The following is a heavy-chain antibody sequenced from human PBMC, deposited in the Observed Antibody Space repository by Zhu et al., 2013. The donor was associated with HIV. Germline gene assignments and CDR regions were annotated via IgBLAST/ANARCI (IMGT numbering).Heavy chain of an antibody. V-gene: IGHV1-46*03. CDR2: INPGGGGT. D-gene: IGHD2-2*01. J-gene: IGHJ5*02. CDR3: GRGPAFCSSTSCPTGGLDP. Sequence: QVQLEQSGTEVKTPGASVTLSCKASGYTFTSYYIHWVRQAPGQGLEWVGIINPGGGGTTYSQKLHGRVTMTRDTSTGTAYMELRSLRSDDTAVYYCGRGPAFCSSTSCPTGGLDPWGQGTLVTVSS. CDR1: GYTFTSYY.